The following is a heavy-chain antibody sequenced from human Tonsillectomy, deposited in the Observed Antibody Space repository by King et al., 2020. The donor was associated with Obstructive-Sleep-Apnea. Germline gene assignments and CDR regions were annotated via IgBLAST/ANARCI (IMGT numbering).Heavy chain of an antibody. V-gene: IGHV5-51*01. Sequence: QLVQSGAEVKKPGESLKISCKGSGYSFNNYWIAWVRQMPGKGLDWMGIIHPDNSDTRYSPSFQGLVTVSADKSISTAYLQWSSLKASDTAIYYCARGARYATSGLLDDWGQGTLVTVSA. D-gene: IGHD3-16*01. CDR1: GYSFNNYW. CDR3: ARGARYATSGLLDD. CDR2: IHPDNSDT. J-gene: IGHJ4*02.